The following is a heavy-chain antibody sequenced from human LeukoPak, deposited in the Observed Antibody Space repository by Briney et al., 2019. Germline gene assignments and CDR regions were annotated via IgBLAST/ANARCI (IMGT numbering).Heavy chain of an antibody. Sequence: GGSLRLSCSASGFTFSDYALNWVRQAPRKGLVWVSTINVGGATAYYADSVKGRFTTSRDTSKNTLYLYMNSLRAEDTALYYCCFGVLSSVFFDYWGQGTPVTVSS. J-gene: IGHJ4*02. CDR3: CFGVLSSVFFDY. V-gene: IGHV3-23*01. D-gene: IGHD3-3*01. CDR2: INVGGATA. CDR1: GFTFSDYA.